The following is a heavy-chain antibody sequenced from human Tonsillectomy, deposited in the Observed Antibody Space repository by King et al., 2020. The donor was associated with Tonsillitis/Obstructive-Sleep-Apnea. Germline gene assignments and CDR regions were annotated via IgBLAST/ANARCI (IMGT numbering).Heavy chain of an antibody. V-gene: IGHV4-61*01. J-gene: IGHJ4*02. CDR3: ARVAIFGVVPSFDY. Sequence: VQLQESGPGLVKPSETLSLTCTVSGGSVSSGSYYWSWIRQPPGKGLEWIGYIYYSGSTNYNPSLKSRVTIPVDTSKNQFYLNLTSVTAADTAVYYCARVAIFGVVPSFDYWGQGTLVTVSS. CDR2: IYYSGST. CDR1: GGSVSSGSYY. D-gene: IGHD3-3*01.